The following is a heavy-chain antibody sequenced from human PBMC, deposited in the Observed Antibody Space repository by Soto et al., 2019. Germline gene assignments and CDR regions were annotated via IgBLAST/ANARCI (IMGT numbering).Heavy chain of an antibody. Sequence: VASVKVSCKASGYTFTSHYMHWVRQAPGQGLEWMGIVNPGGGNTNYEQKFQGRVTMTRDTYTSTVDMGLSSLRSEETAVYYWARGGRGYDVLTGYYTDAFDIWGQGTMVTV. CDR2: VNPGGGNT. CDR1: GYTFTSHY. D-gene: IGHD3-9*01. V-gene: IGHV1-46*01. CDR3: ARGGRGYDVLTGYYTDAFDI. J-gene: IGHJ3*02.